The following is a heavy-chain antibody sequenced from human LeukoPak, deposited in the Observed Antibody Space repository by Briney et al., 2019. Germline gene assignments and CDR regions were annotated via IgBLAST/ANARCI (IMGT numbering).Heavy chain of an antibody. CDR1: GGSINDYY. Sequence: PSETLSLTCTVSGGSINDYYWTWIRQPPGKGLEWVGYIYYSGSTNYNPSLKSRVTMSVDTSKNQFSLKLSSVTAADTAVYYCARAYSIRPVRGYSYGDLGYWGQGTLVTVSS. V-gene: IGHV4-59*12. J-gene: IGHJ4*02. CDR3: ARAYSIRPVRGYSYGDLGY. D-gene: IGHD5-18*01. CDR2: IYYSGST.